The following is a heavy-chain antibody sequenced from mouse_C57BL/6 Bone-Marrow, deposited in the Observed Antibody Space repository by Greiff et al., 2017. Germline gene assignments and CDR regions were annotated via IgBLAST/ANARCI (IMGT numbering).Heavy chain of an antibody. Sequence: VQLQQSGPELVKPGASVKLSCKASGYTFTSYDINWVKQRTGQGLEWIGWIYPRDGSTTYNEKFKGKGTLTVDTSSSTAYMELHSLPSEYSAVYFCARSGTDAWFAYWGQGTLVTVSA. D-gene: IGHD4-1*01. V-gene: IGHV1-85*01. CDR3: ARSGTDAWFAY. CDR1: GYTFTSYD. CDR2: IYPRDGST. J-gene: IGHJ3*01.